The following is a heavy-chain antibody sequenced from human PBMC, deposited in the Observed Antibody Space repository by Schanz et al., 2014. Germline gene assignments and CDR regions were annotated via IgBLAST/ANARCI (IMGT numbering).Heavy chain of an antibody. D-gene: IGHD6-25*01. CDR3: AREPLSGYNWFDP. CDR2: IYISGST. Sequence: QVLLQESGPVLVKPSETLSLTCTVSGGSISSGVHYWSWVRQPAGRGLEWIGRIYISGSTRFNPSLKSRITKPLDAPKNQSSLKLTTVSAADTAVYYCAREPLSGYNWFDPSGQGSLVTVSS. CDR1: GGSISSGVHY. J-gene: IGHJ5*02. V-gene: IGHV4-61*02.